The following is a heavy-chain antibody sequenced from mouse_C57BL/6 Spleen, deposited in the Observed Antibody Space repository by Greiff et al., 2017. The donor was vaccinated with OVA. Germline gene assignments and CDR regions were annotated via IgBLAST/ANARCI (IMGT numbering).Heavy chain of an antibody. D-gene: IGHD2-2*01. CDR3: ARSLGYDGDWFAY. CDR1: GYTFTSYT. J-gene: IGHJ3*01. Sequence: QVQLQQSGAELARPGASVKMSCKASGYTFTSYTMHWVKQRPGQGLEWIGYINPSSGHTKYNQKFKDKATLTADKSSSTAYMQLSSLTSEDSAVYYCARSLGYDGDWFAYWGQGTLVTVSA. CDR2: INPSSGHT. V-gene: IGHV1-4*01.